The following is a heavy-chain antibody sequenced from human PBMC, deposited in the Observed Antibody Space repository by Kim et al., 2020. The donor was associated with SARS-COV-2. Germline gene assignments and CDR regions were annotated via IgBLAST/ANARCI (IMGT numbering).Heavy chain of an antibody. Sequence: GGSLRLSCAASGFTFDDYAMHWVRQAPGKGLEWVSGISWNSGSIGYADSVKGRFTISRDNAKNSLYLQMNSLRAEDTALYYCAKDTYYGSGSSFRYYFDYWGQGTLVTVSS. V-gene: IGHV3-9*01. CDR2: ISWNSGSI. CDR1: GFTFDDYA. CDR3: AKDTYYGSGSSFRYYFDY. J-gene: IGHJ4*02. D-gene: IGHD3-10*01.